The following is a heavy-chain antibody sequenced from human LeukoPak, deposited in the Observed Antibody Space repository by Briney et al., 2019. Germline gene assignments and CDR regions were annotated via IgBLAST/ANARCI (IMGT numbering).Heavy chain of an antibody. V-gene: IGHV3-53*01. CDR2: IYTSGGST. J-gene: IGHJ4*02. Sequence: GGSLRLSCAASGFTVSSNYMSWVRQAPGKGLEWVSVIYTSGGSTYYADSVKGRFTISRDNSKNTLYLQMNSLRAEDTAVYYCAKDPDCTSGICYTFFDYWGQGTLVTVSS. D-gene: IGHD2-8*01. CDR1: GFTVSSNY. CDR3: AKDPDCTSGICYTFFDY.